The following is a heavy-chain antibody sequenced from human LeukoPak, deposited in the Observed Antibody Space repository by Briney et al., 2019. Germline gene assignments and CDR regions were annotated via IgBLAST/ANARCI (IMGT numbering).Heavy chain of an antibody. V-gene: IGHV3-48*03. Sequence: PGRSLRLSCAASGFTFSRYQMNWVRQAPGRGLEWVSYISSNGSTIYYADSVTGRFTISRDNAKNSLYLQMDSLRAEDTAAYYCAMRGDYWGQGTLVTVSS. CDR2: ISSNGSTI. J-gene: IGHJ4*02. CDR1: GFTFSRYQ. CDR3: AMRGDY.